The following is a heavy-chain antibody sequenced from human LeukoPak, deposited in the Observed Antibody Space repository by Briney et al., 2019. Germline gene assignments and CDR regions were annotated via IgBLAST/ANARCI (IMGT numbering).Heavy chain of an antibody. CDR2: VKPDGSEK. CDR1: GFTFSSYA. CDR3: ARDGSGWSIY. D-gene: IGHD6-19*01. V-gene: IGHV3-7*01. J-gene: IGHJ4*02. Sequence: GGSLRLSCAASGFTFSSYAMHWLRQAPGKGLEWVANVKPDGSEKHYIDSVKGRFTISRDNAKNSLYLQMNNLRVEDTAVYYCARDGSGWSIYWGQGTLVTVSS.